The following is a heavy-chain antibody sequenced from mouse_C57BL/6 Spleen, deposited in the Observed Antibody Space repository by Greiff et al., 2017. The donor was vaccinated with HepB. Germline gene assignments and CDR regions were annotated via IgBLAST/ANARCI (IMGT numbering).Heavy chain of an antibody. CDR3: ARQYYFDY. CDR2: ISSGSSTI. V-gene: IGHV5-17*01. Sequence: VQLQQSGGGLVKPGGSLKLSCAASGFTFSDYGMHWVRQAPEKGLEWVAYISSGSSTIYYADTVKGRFTISRDNAKNTLFLQMTSLRSEDTAMYYCARQYYFDYWGQGTTLTVSS. J-gene: IGHJ2*01. CDR1: GFTFSDYG.